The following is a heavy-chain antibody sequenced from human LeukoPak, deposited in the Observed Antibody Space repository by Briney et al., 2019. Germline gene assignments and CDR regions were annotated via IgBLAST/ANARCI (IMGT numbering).Heavy chain of an antibody. CDR3: ARVQGGGYRTADY. D-gene: IGHD6-19*01. J-gene: IGHJ4*02. CDR1: GFTFSSYD. V-gene: IGHV3-13*03. CDR2: IGTAGDT. Sequence: GGSLRLSCAACGFTFSSYDMHWVRQATGKGLEWVSAIGTAGDTYYPGSVKGQFTISRENAKNCLYLQMNSLRGEDTAMYYCARVQGGGYRTADYWGQGTLVTVSS.